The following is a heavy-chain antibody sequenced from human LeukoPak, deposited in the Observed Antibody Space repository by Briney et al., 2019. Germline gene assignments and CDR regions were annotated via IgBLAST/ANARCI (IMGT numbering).Heavy chain of an antibody. J-gene: IGHJ4*02. CDR1: GGSISSGSYY. Sequence: SQTLSLTCTVSGGSISSGSYYWSWIRQPAGKGLEWIGRIYTSGSTNYNPSLKSRVTISVDTSKNQFSLKLSSVTAADTAVYYCARPVNYYGSFDYWGQGTLVTVSS. CDR3: ARPVNYYGSFDY. D-gene: IGHD3-10*01. V-gene: IGHV4-61*02. CDR2: IYTSGST.